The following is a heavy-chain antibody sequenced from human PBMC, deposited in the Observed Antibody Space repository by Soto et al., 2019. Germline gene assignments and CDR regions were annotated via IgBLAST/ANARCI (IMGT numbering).Heavy chain of an antibody. V-gene: IGHV3-33*01. D-gene: IGHD6-6*01. Sequence: GGSLRLSCAASGFTFSSYGMHWVRQAPGKGLEWAAVIWYDGSNKYYADSVKGRFTISRDNSKNTLYLQMNSLRAEDTAVYYCARDDSSSRGVDYWGQGTLVTVSS. J-gene: IGHJ4*02. CDR3: ARDDSSSRGVDY. CDR2: IWYDGSNK. CDR1: GFTFSSYG.